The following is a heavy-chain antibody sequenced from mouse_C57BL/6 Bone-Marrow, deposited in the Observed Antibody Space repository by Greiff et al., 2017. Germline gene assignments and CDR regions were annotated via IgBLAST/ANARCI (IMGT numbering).Heavy chain of an antibody. D-gene: IGHD3-2*02. V-gene: IGHV1-15*01. Sequence: SGAELVRPGASVTLSCKASGYTFTDYEMHWVKQTPVHGLEWIGAIDPETGGTAYNQKFKGKAILTADKSSSTAYMELRSLTSEDSAVYYCYSSGYVRYFDYWGQGTTLTVSS. CDR1: GYTFTDYE. CDR2: IDPETGGT. J-gene: IGHJ2*01. CDR3: YSSGYVRYFDY.